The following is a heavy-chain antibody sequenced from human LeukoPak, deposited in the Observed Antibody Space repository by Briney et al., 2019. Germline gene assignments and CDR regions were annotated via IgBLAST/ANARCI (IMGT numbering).Heavy chain of an antibody. J-gene: IGHJ4*02. D-gene: IGHD2/OR15-2a*01. CDR3: ARQSSPFYFVDY. Sequence: SETLSLTCAVYGGSFSGYYWSWIRQPPGKGLEWIGEINHSGSTNYNPSLKSRVTISVDTSKNQFSLRLKSVTAADTAVYFCARQSSPFYFVDYWGQGIPVTVSS. CDR1: GGSFSGYY. CDR2: INHSGST. V-gene: IGHV4-34*01.